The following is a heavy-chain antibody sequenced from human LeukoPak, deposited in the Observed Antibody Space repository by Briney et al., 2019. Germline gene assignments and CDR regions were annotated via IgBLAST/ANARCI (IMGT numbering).Heavy chain of an antibody. CDR2: IYHSGST. Sequence: SETLSLTCTVSGGSISTYYWNWIRQPPGKGLEWIGYIYHSGSTNYNPSLQSRVTISVDTSKNQFSLNLNSVTAADTAVYYCASLYGQFDYWGQGTLVTVSS. D-gene: IGHD4-17*01. CDR3: ASLYGQFDY. J-gene: IGHJ4*02. CDR1: GGSISTYY. V-gene: IGHV4-59*01.